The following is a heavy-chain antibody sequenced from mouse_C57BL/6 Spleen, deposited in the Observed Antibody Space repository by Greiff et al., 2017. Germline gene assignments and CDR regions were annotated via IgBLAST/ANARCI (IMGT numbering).Heavy chain of an antibody. Sequence: VQLQQPGAELVMPGASVKLSCKASGYTFTSYWMHWVKQRPGQGLEWIGEIDPSDSYTNYNQKFKGKSTLTVDKSSSTAYMQLSSLTSEDSAVYYCARYLTTVVATDWYFDVWGTGTTVTVSS. CDR2: IDPSDSYT. CDR1: GYTFTSYW. D-gene: IGHD1-1*01. J-gene: IGHJ1*03. CDR3: ARYLTTVVATDWYFDV. V-gene: IGHV1-69*01.